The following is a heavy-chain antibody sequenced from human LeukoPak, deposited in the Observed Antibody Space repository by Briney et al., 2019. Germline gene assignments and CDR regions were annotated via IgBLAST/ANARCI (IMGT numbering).Heavy chain of an antibody. CDR2: IKQDGSEK. CDR3: ARGLAAAGKTTYDY. D-gene: IGHD6-13*01. CDR1: GFTFSSYW. V-gene: IGHV3-7*04. J-gene: IGHJ4*02. Sequence: GGSLRLSCAASGFTFSSYWMSWVRQAPGKGLEWMANIKQDGSEKYYVDSVKGRFTISRDNAKNSLYLQMNSLRAEDTAVYYCARGLAAAGKTTYDYWGQGTLVTASS.